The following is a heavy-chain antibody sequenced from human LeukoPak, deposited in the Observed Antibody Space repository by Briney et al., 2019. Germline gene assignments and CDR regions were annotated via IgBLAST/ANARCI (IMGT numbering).Heavy chain of an antibody. Sequence: PGGSLRLSCAASGFTFSTYWMTWVRQAPGKGPEWVANIKEDGSATYYVDSVKGRFTISRDNAKNSLSLQMNSLRAEDTAVYYCARDGQPFDSWGQGTLVTVSS. CDR3: ARDGQPFDS. CDR2: IKEDGSAT. J-gene: IGHJ4*02. D-gene: IGHD6-13*01. V-gene: IGHV3-7*04. CDR1: GFTFSTYW.